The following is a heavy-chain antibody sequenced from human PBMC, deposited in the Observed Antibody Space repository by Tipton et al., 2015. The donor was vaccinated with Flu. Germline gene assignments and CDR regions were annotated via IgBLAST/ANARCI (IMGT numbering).Heavy chain of an antibody. CDR3: ARQHYRPAGSRFDP. Sequence: GSLRLSCTVSGGSISSSSYYWGWIRQPPGKGLEWIGSIYYSGSTYYNPSLKSRVTISVDTSKNQFSLKLSSVTAADTAVYYCARQHYRPAGSRFDPWGQGTLVTVSS. CDR1: GGSISSSSYY. V-gene: IGHV4-39*01. D-gene: IGHD3-10*01. J-gene: IGHJ5*02. CDR2: IYYSGST.